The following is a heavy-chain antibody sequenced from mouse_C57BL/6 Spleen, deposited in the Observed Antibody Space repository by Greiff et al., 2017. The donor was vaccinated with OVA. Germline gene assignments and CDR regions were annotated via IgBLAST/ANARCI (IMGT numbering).Heavy chain of an antibody. D-gene: IGHD1-1*01. V-gene: IGHV1-26*01. CDR2: INPNNGGT. CDR3: ARRDITTVVYWYFDV. CDR1: GYTFTDYY. Sequence: EVQLQQSGPELVKPGASVKISCKASGYTFTDYYMNWVKQSHGKSLEWIGDINPNNGGTSYNQKFKGKATLTVDKSSSTAYMELRSLTSEDSAVYYCARRDITTVVYWYFDVWGTGTTVTVSS. J-gene: IGHJ1*03.